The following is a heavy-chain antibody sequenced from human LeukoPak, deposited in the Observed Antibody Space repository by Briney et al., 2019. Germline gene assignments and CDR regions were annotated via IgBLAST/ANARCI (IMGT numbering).Heavy chain of an antibody. CDR2: IYPGDSDT. Sequence: KSGESLKISCKGSGYSFTSYWIGWVRQMPGKGLEWMGIIYPGDSDTRYSPSFQGQVTISADKSISTAYLQWSSLKASDTAMYYCARLDGVVVVPAAPPKNWFDPWGQGTLVTVSS. V-gene: IGHV5-51*01. J-gene: IGHJ5*02. CDR3: ARLDGVVVVPAAPPKNWFDP. D-gene: IGHD2-2*01. CDR1: GYSFTSYW.